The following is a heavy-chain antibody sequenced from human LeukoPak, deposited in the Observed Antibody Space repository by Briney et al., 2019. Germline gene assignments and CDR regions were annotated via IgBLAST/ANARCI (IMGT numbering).Heavy chain of an antibody. CDR3: ARVDYYGSGRTPPRGYMDV. CDR1: GYTFTGYY. Sequence: ASVKVSCKASGYTFTGYYMHWVRQAPGQGLEWMGWINPNSGGTNYAQKFQGRVTMTRDTSISTAYKELSRLRSDDTAVYYCARVDYYGSGRTPPRGYMDVWGKGTTVTISS. D-gene: IGHD3-10*01. V-gene: IGHV1-2*02. J-gene: IGHJ6*03. CDR2: INPNSGGT.